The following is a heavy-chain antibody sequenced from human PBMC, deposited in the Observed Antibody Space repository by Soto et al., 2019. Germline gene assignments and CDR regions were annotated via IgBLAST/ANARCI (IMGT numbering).Heavy chain of an antibody. CDR2: ISAYNGNT. V-gene: IGHV1-18*01. Sequence: QVQLVQSGAEVKKPGASVKVSCKASGYTFSSYGISWVRQAPGQGLEWMGRISAYNGNTNYAQKLQGRVTMTTDTATRTACMELRSPRPDVTAVYYCARDRGYNWNSGWFDPWGQGNLVTVSS. J-gene: IGHJ5*02. D-gene: IGHD1-7*01. CDR1: GYTFSSYG. CDR3: ARDRGYNWNSGWFDP.